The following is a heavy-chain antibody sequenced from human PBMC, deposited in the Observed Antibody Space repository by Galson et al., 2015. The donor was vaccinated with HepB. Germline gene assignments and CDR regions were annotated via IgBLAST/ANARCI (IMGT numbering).Heavy chain of an antibody. CDR1: GFTFSSYS. CDR3: AREEAGGYCGGDCYGYFDY. CDR2: ISSSSSYI. V-gene: IGHV3-21*01. Sequence: SLRLSCAASGFTFSSYSMNWVRQAPGKGLEWVSSISSSSSYIYYADSVKGQFTISRDNAKNSLYLQMNSLRAEDTAVYYCAREEAGGYCGGDCYGYFDYWGQGTLVTVSS. D-gene: IGHD2-21*01. J-gene: IGHJ4*02.